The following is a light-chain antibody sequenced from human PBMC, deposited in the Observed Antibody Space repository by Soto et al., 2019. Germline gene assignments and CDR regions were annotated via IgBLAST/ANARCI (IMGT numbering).Light chain of an antibody. CDR2: AAS. V-gene: IGKV1-27*01. CDR1: QGISND. J-gene: IGKJ3*01. Sequence: DIQMTQSPSSLSASVGDRVTITCRASQGISNDLAWYQQKPGKVPKLLIYAASTLQSGVPSRFSGSGSGTDFTLTISSLQPEDVATYSCQKYNSAPPFTFGPGTKVDIK. CDR3: QKYNSAPPFT.